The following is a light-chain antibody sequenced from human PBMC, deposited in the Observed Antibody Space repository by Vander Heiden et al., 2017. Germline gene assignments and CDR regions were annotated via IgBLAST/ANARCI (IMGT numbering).Light chain of an antibody. CDR1: KSISSY. CDR3: QQSYSTPPT. Sequence: DIQITQSPSSLSASVGDRVTITCRASKSISSYLNWYQQKPGKAPKLLIYAASSLQSGVPSRFSGSGSGTDFTLTISSLQPEDFATYYCQQSYSTPPTFGQGTKVEIK. J-gene: IGKJ1*01. CDR2: AAS. V-gene: IGKV1-39*01.